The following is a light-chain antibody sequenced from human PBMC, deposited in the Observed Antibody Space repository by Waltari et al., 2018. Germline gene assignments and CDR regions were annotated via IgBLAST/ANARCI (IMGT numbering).Light chain of an antibody. CDR1: QSLVHSDGNTY. V-gene: IGKV2-30*02. CDR2: RVS. J-gene: IGKJ1*01. CDR3: MQGIHWSWT. Sequence: DVVMTQSPLSLPVTLGQPASISCRSSQSLVHSDGNTYLNWFQQRPGQSPRRLIYRVSNRDSGVPDRFSGSGSGTDFTLKISRVEAEDVGIYYCMQGIHWSWTFGQGTRVESK.